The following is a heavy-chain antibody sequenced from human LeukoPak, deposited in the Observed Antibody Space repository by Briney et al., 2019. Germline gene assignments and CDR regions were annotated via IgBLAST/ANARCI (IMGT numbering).Heavy chain of an antibody. D-gene: IGHD3-22*01. CDR1: GFTFSSYS. J-gene: IGHJ4*02. V-gene: IGHV3-48*01. CDR3: AKDEVRADSSGYYEGPNFDY. Sequence: PGGSLRLSCAASGFTFSSYSMNWVRQAPGKGLEWVSYISSSSSTIYYADSVKGRFTISRDNSKNTLYLQMNSLRAEDSAVYYCAKDEVRADSSGYYEGPNFDYWGQGTLVTVSS. CDR2: ISSSSSTI.